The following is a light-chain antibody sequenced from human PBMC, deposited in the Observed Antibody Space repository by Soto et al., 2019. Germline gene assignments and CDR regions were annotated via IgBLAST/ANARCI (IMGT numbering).Light chain of an antibody. V-gene: IGLV1-40*01. CDR2: GNS. J-gene: IGLJ2*01. Sequence: QCVLTQPPSVSGAPGQRVTISCTGSSSNIGAGYDVHWYQQLPGTAPKLLIYGNSNRPSGVPDRFSGSKSGTSASLAITGLQAEDAADYYRQSYDSTVSTYVVFGGGTKLTVL. CDR1: SSNIGAGYD. CDR3: QSYDSTVSTYVV.